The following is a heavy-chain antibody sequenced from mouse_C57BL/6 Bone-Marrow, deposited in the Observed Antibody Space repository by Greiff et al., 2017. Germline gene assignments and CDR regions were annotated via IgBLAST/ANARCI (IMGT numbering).Heavy chain of an antibody. D-gene: IGHD2-4*01. Sequence: QVQLQQPGAELVKPGASVQVSCKASGYTFTSYWMHWVKQRPCQGLEWIGRIHPSDSDTNYNQKFQGKATLTVDKSSSTAYMQRSSLTSEDSAVYYCAIRDDYDGYAMDYWGQGTSVTVSS. CDR2: IHPSDSDT. CDR1: GYTFTSYW. J-gene: IGHJ4*01. V-gene: IGHV1-74*01. CDR3: AIRDDYDGYAMDY.